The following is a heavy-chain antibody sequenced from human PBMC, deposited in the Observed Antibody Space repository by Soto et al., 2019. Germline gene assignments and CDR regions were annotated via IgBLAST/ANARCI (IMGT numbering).Heavy chain of an antibody. CDR1: GGSISSGGYY. CDR3: ARVSYGSGSYEPDAFDI. V-gene: IGHV4-31*03. D-gene: IGHD3-10*01. CDR2: IYYSGST. Sequence: SETLSLTCTVSGGSISSGGYYWSWIRQHPGKGLEWIGYIYYSGSTYYNPSLKSRVTISVDTSKNQFSLKLSSVTAADTAVYYCARVSYGSGSYEPDAFDIWGQGTMVTVSS. J-gene: IGHJ3*02.